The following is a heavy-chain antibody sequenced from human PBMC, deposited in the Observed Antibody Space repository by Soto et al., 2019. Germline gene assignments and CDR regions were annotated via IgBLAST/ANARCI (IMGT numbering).Heavy chain of an antibody. D-gene: IGHD2-15*01. V-gene: IGHV3-30-3*01. J-gene: IGHJ3*02. CDR3: AREVLWEVVAATFAFDI. CDR2: ISYDGSNK. CDR1: GFTFSSYA. Sequence: GGSLRLSCAASGFTFSSYAMHWVRQAPGKGLEWVAVISYDGSNKYYADSVKGRFTISRDNSKNTLYLQMNSLRAEDTAVYYCAREVLWEVVAATFAFDIWGQGTMVTVSS.